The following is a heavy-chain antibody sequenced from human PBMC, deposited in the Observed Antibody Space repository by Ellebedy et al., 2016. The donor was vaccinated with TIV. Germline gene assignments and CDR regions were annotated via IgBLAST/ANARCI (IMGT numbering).Heavy chain of an antibody. CDR2: ISAYTGDT. CDR1: GYAFGSYG. V-gene: IGHV1-18*01. CDR3: TRDMVQGMVARYLWFDL. J-gene: IGHJ5*02. D-gene: IGHD4/OR15-4a*01. Sequence: ASVKVSCKTFGYAFGSYGISWVRQAPGQGLEWMGWISAYTGDTEYAQNYRGRLTVTIDKSTSTAYMELRSLRFVDTAVYYCTRDMVQGMVARYLWFDLWGQGTLVTVSS.